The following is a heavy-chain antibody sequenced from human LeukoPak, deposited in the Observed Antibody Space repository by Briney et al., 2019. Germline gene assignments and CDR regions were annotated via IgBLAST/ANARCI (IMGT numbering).Heavy chain of an antibody. V-gene: IGHV3-7*01. Sequence: PGGSLRLSCAASGFIFTNYFMSWVRQAPGKGLEWVASIKHDGSEKYYVGSVRGRFTISRDNTMNSLYLQMSSLGAEDTAVYYCATDRGWRTSGYYLYYFEYWGQGTLVTYSS. D-gene: IGHD3-3*01. CDR3: ATDRGWRTSGYYLYYFEY. J-gene: IGHJ4*02. CDR2: IKHDGSEK. CDR1: GFIFTNYF.